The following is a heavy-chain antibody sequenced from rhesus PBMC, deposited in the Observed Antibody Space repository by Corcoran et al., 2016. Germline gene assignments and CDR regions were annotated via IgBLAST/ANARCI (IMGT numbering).Heavy chain of an antibody. J-gene: IGHJ4*01. Sequence: QLQLQESGPGLVKPSETLSLTCAVSGGSISETYRWSWIRQPPGKGLEWIGYIYGSSTSTNYNPSLKSRVTISKDTAKNQFSLKLSSVTAADTAVYYCARGRTAAAPDYWGQGVLVTVSS. CDR1: GGSISETYR. V-gene: IGHV4S10*01. CDR2: IYGSSTST. CDR3: ARGRTAAAPDY. D-gene: IGHD6-43*01.